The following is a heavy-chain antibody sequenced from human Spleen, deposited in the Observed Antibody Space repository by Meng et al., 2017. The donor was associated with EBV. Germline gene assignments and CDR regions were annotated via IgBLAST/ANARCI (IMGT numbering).Heavy chain of an antibody. CDR3: VGGDEGRGYFHS. Sequence: QLHLQESGSGLVKPSQTLSLTCAVSGGSISSVGYSWNWIRQPPGKGLEWIGYIYHSASTYYDPSLKSRVTISVDRSKNQFSLKLSSVTAADTAVYYCVGGDEGRGYFHSWGQGTLVTVSS. J-gene: IGHJ4*02. D-gene: IGHD2-15*01. CDR2: IYHSAST. CDR1: GGSISSVGYS. V-gene: IGHV4-30-2*01.